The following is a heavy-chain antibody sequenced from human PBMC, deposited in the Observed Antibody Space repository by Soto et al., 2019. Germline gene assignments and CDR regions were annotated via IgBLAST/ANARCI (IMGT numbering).Heavy chain of an antibody. Sequence: QVQLVQSGAEEKKPGASVKVSFKASGYTFTSYAMHWVRQAPGVRQAPGLRLEWMGWINAGNGNTKYSQKFRGRVTITRDKSASTAYMELSSLRSEDTAVYYCARDDYLYYYGMDVWGQGTTVTVS. CDR1: GYTFTSYA. CDR2: INAGNGNT. CDR3: ARDDYLYYYGMDV. J-gene: IGHJ6*02. D-gene: IGHD4-17*01. V-gene: IGHV1-3*05.